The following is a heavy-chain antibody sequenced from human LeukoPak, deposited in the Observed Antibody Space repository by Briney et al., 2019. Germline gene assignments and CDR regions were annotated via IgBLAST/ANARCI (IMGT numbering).Heavy chain of an antibody. J-gene: IGHJ4*02. D-gene: IGHD2-2*01. CDR3: AKVQGYCYSTSCYPDY. V-gene: IGHV7-4-1*02. Sequence: GASVKVSCKASGYTFTSYAMNWVRQAPGQGLEWMGWINTNTGNPTYAQGFTGRFVFSLDTSVSTAYLQISSLKAEDTAMNYCAKVQGYCYSTSCYPDYWGQGTLVTVSS. CDR1: GYTFTSYA. CDR2: INTNTGNP.